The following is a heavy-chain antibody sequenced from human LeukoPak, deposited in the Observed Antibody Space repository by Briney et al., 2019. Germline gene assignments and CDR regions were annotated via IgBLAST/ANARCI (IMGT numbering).Heavy chain of an antibody. D-gene: IGHD6-6*01. Sequence: PGGSLRLSCAASGFTFSSYSMNWVRQAPGKGLGWVSYISSSSSTIYYADSVKGRFTISRDNAKNSLYLQMNSLRDEDTAVYYCASAPEATWQLVTDAFDIWGQGTMVTVSS. CDR1: GFTFSSYS. CDR2: ISSSSSTI. CDR3: ASAPEATWQLVTDAFDI. V-gene: IGHV3-48*02. J-gene: IGHJ3*02.